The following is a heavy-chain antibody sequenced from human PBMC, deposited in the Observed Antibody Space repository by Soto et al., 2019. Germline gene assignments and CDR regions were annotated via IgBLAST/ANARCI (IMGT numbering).Heavy chain of an antibody. J-gene: IGHJ6*03. V-gene: IGHV3-74*01. CDR3: ARVALGYYYMDV. Sequence: GGSLRLSCAASGFTFSNYWMHRVRQAPGKGLVWVSRINSDGTRTNYADSVKGRFTISRDNAENTLYLQMNSLTAEDTAVYCCARVALGYYYMDVWGKGTTVTVSS. CDR1: GFTFSNYW. CDR2: INSDGTRT.